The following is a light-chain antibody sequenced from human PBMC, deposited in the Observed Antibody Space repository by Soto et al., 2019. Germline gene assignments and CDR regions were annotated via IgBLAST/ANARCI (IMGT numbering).Light chain of an antibody. J-gene: IGLJ3*02. CDR2: STD. V-gene: IGLV8-61*01. CDR3: VLYMGSGIWV. Sequence: QAVVTQEPSFSVSPGGTVTLTCGLSSGSVSTAYYPTWYQQTPGHAPRTLIYSTDIRSSGVPDRFSGSILGNKAALTITGAQADDESDYYCVLYMGSGIWVFGGGTKLTVL. CDR1: SGSVSTAYY.